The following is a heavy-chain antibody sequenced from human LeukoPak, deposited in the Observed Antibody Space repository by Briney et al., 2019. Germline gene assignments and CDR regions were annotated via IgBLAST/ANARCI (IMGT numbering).Heavy chain of an antibody. J-gene: IGHJ4*02. CDR1: GYTFTGYY. V-gene: IGHV1-2*02. D-gene: IGHD6-19*01. CDR3: ARDRNIGMADDY. CDR2: INPNSGST. Sequence: ASVKVSCKASGYTFTGYYIHWVRQAPGQGLEWMGWINPNSGSTNYAQKFQGRVTMTSDRSISTAYMELSRLRSDDTAVYYCARDRNIGMADDYWGQGTLVTVSS.